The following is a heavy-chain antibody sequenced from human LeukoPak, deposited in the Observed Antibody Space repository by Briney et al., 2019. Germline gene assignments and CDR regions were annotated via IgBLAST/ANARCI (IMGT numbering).Heavy chain of an antibody. CDR2: ISGSGGST. CDR3: ARSYYDFWSGPHEYYGMGV. Sequence: GGSLRLSCAASGFTFSSYAMSWVRQAPGKGLEWVSAISGSGGSTYYADSVKGRFTISRDNSKNTLYLQMNSLRAEDTAVYYCARSYYDFWSGPHEYYGMGVWGQGTTVTVSS. CDR1: GFTFSSYA. D-gene: IGHD3-3*01. J-gene: IGHJ6*02. V-gene: IGHV3-23*01.